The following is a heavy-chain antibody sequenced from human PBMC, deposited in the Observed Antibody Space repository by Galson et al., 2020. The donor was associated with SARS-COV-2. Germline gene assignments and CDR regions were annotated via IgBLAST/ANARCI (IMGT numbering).Heavy chain of an antibody. CDR3: ARDIVVVPAATHGYSGPEWFDP. CDR1: GGTFSSYA. V-gene: IGHV1-69*06. D-gene: IGHD2-2*01. CDR2: IIPIFGTA. J-gene: IGHJ5*02. Sequence: SVKVSCKASGGTFSSYAISWVRQAPGQGLEWMGGIIPIFGTANYAQKFQGRVTITADKSTSTAYMELSSLRSEDTAVYYCARDIVVVPAATHGYSGPEWFDPWGQGTLVTVSS.